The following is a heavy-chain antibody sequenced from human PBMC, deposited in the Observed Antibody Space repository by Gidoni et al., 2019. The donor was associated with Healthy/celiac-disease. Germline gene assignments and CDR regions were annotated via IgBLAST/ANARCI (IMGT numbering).Heavy chain of an antibody. CDR2: ISYDGSNK. Sequence: QVQLVEAGGGVVQPGRPLRLSCAASGFTFRSYAMHWVRQAPRKRLEWVTVISYDGSNKYDADSVKGRFTISRDNSKNTLYLQMNSLRAEDTAVYYCARAPTMLDAFDIWGQGTMVTVSS. J-gene: IGHJ3*02. D-gene: IGHD2-8*01. CDR3: ARAPTMLDAFDI. CDR1: GFTFRSYA. V-gene: IGHV3-30*01.